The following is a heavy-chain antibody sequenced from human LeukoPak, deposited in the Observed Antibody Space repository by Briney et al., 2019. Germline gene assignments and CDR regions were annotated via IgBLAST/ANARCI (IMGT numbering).Heavy chain of an antibody. CDR3: ARAPLGPDAFDI. V-gene: IGHV4-38-2*01. J-gene: IGHJ3*02. Sequence: SETLSLTCAVSGSSIDSGYYWGLIRQPPGKGLEWIGYIYHSGSTYYNPSLKSRDTISVDTSKNQFSLKLSSVTAADTAVYYCARAPLGPDAFDIWGQGTMVIVSS. CDR1: GSSIDSGYY. CDR2: IYHSGST.